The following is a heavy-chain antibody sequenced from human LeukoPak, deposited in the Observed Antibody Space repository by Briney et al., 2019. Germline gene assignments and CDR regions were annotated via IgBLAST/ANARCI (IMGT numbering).Heavy chain of an antibody. Sequence: GGSLRLSCAASGFTFSSYAMSWARQAPGKGLEWVSAISGSGGSTYYADSVKGRFTISRDNSKNTLYLQMNSLRAEDTAVYYCAKALGFMVRGVPIDYWGQGTLVTVSS. J-gene: IGHJ4*02. CDR3: AKALGFMVRGVPIDY. D-gene: IGHD3-10*01. CDR2: ISGSGGST. V-gene: IGHV3-23*01. CDR1: GFTFSSYA.